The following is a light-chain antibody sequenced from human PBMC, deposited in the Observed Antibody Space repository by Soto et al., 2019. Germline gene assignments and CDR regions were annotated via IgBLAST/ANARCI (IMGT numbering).Light chain of an antibody. CDR1: HSVSSH. CDR3: QQSKNWPL. CDR2: GAS. Sequence: EIVWTQCTASLSVSPGERVTLSCTASHSVSSHVAWYQQKPGQAPRLLLYGASTRATGIPARFSGSGGGTDFTLTISSVQSEDFAVYFCQQSKNWPLFGQGTRLEIK. J-gene: IGKJ5*01. V-gene: IGKV3-15*01.